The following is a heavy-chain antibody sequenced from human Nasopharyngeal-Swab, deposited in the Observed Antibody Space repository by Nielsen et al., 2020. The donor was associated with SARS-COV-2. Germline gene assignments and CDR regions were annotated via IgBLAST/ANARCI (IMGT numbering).Heavy chain of an antibody. V-gene: IGHV3-74*01. D-gene: IGHD1-1*01. CDR2: VNQDGSRT. J-gene: IGHJ3*02. Sequence: GGSLRLSCVASGVIFSKYWMHWVRQAPGKGLVWVSRVNQDGSRTDYADSVRGRFTISRDNAKNTLYLQMNSLRVEDTAVYYCAREGSERGGAFDIWGQGTMVAVSS. CDR3: AREGSERGGAFDI. CDR1: GVIFSKYW.